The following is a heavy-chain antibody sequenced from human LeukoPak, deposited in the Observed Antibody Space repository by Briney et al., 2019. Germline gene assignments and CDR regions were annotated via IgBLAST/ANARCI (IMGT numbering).Heavy chain of an antibody. CDR2: ISNSSSYI. V-gene: IGHV3-21*01. D-gene: IGHD6-13*01. Sequence: PGGSLRLSCAASGFTFSSYSMNWVRQAPGKGLEWVSSISNSSSYIYYADSVKGRYTISRDNAKNSLYLQMNSLRAEDTAVYYCARHSSSWSFDYWGQGTLVTVSS. CDR3: ARHSSSWSFDY. CDR1: GFTFSSYS. J-gene: IGHJ4*02.